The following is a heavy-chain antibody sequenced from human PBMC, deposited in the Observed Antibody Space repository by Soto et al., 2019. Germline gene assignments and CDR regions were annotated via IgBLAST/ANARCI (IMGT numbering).Heavy chain of an antibody. Sequence: QVQLVQSGAEVKTPGSSLKVSCKVSGSRFSNYVISWVRQAPGHVLELLGRIIPIFNSTKYAQSFQGRVTITADKSTSTASLELSSLRSDDTAVYYCAREGRGKKAGYNGLVSLGYWGQGTLVTVSS. CDR3: AREGRGKKAGYNGLVSLGY. V-gene: IGHV1-69*06. J-gene: IGHJ4*02. CDR1: GSRFSNYV. D-gene: IGHD2-2*02. CDR2: IIPIFNST.